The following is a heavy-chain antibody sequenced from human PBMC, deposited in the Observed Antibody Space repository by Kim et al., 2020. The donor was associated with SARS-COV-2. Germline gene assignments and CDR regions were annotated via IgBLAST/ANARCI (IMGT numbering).Heavy chain of an antibody. V-gene: IGHV1-2*02. J-gene: IGHJ4*02. CDR2: NPNSADT. Sequence: NPNSADTNCAQKFQGRVTMTRDTSINTAYMELSSLRSDDTAMYYCTREDYWGQGNLVTVSS. CDR3: TREDY.